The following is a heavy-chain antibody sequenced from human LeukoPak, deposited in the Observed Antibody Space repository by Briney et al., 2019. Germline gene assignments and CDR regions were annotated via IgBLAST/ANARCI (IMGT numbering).Heavy chain of an antibody. CDR2: INHGGST. CDR1: GFTFSNAW. J-gene: IGHJ4*02. V-gene: IGHV4-34*08. CDR3: ATLGEYYDSSGYYYN. Sequence: PGGSLRLSCAASGFTFSNAWMNWIRQPPGKGLEWIGEINHGGSTNYNPSLKSRVTISVDTSKNQFSLKLTSVTAADTAVYYCATLGEYYDSSGYYYNWGQGTLVTVSS. D-gene: IGHD3-22*01.